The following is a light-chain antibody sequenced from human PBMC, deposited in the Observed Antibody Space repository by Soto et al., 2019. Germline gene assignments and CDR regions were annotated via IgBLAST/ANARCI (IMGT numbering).Light chain of an antibody. CDR2: AVS. V-gene: IGLV2-14*03. Sequence: QSALTQPASVSGSPGQSITISCSGTSSDIGSYNHVAWYQQFPGKSPKLMIYAVSDRPPGVSDRFSGSKSGITASLTISGLQAEDEAVYYCCSYAGNKTVVFGGGTKLTVL. J-gene: IGLJ3*02. CDR3: CSYAGNKTVV. CDR1: SSDIGSYNH.